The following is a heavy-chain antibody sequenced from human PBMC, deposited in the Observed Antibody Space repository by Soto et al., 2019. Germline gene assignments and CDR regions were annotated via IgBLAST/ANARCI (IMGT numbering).Heavy chain of an antibody. D-gene: IGHD3-22*01. V-gene: IGHV3-23*01. CDR3: AKGGSYYYDSSGYYAN. J-gene: IGHJ4*02. CDR1: GFTFTSYA. CDR2: ISGSGGSS. Sequence: GGSLRLSCAASGFTFTSYAMSWVRQAPGKGLEWVSAISGSGGSSYYADSVKGRFTISRDNSKNTLFRQMNSLRAEDTAIYYCAKGGSYYYDSSGYYANWGQGT.